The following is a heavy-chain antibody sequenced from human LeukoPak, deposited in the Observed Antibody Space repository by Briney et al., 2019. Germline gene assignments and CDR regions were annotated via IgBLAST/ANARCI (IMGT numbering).Heavy chain of an antibody. D-gene: IGHD2-2*02. Sequence: ASVKVSCKASGGTFSSYAISWVRQAPGQGLEWMGGIIPIFGTANYAQKFQGRVTITADESTSTAYMELSSLRSEDTAVYYCARDRRVYQLLYFNWFDPWGQGTLVTVSS. CDR1: GGTFSSYA. CDR3: ARDRRVYQLLYFNWFDP. CDR2: IIPIFGTA. J-gene: IGHJ5*02. V-gene: IGHV1-69*13.